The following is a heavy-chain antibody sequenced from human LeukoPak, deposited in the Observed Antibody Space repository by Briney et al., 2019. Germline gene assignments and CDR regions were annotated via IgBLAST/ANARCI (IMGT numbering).Heavy chain of an antibody. D-gene: IGHD3-16*01. CDR3: VRDLILVWTPGDDFDH. CDR2: ISWNSGSI. Sequence: PGGSLRLSCAASGFTFDDYAMHWVRQAPGKGLEWVSGISWNSGSIGYADSVKGRFTISRDNAKNSLYLQMNSLRAEDTAVYYCVRDLILVWTPGDDFDHWGQGTLVTVSS. V-gene: IGHV3-9*01. J-gene: IGHJ4*02. CDR1: GFTFDDYA.